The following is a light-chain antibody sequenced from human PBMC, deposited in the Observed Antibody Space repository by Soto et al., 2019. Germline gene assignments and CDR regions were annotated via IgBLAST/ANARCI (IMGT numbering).Light chain of an antibody. CDR1: QSVSPSS. CDR3: QQFAGS. J-gene: IGKJ4*02. V-gene: IGKV3-20*01. Sequence: EILLTQSPSTLSLSQGERATLSCRASQSVSPSSLAWYQQRPGQSPRLLIYGASSRATGIPARISGRGSGTDFTLIISRLEPEDFAVYYCQQFAGSFGGGAKVDIK. CDR2: GAS.